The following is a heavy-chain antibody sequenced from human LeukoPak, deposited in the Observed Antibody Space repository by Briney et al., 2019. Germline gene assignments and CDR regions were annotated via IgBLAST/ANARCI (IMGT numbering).Heavy chain of an antibody. V-gene: IGHV4-4*07. Sequence: SETLSLTCTVSGGSISTYYWSWIRQSAGKGLEWIGRIFSSGSTNYNPSLKSRVTMSVGTSKNQFSLKLSSVTAADTAVYYCARGGFVYYGSGSYYYYWGQGTLVTVSS. CDR1: GGSISTYY. CDR2: IFSSGST. J-gene: IGHJ4*02. CDR3: ARGGFVYYGSGSYYYY. D-gene: IGHD3-10*01.